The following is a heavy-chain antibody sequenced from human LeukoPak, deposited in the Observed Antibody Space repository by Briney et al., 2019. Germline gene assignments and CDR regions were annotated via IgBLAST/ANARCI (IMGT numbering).Heavy chain of an antibody. CDR1: GGSISSYY. Sequence: PSETLSLTCTVSGGSISSYYWSWIRQPPGKGLEWIGYIYYSGSTNYNPSLKSRVTISVDTSKNQFSLKLSSVTAADTAVYYCARVKETYYDFWSGYSGDGYYMDVWGKGTTVTVSS. D-gene: IGHD3-3*01. CDR3: ARVKETYYDFWSGYSGDGYYMDV. J-gene: IGHJ6*03. V-gene: IGHV4-59*01. CDR2: IYYSGST.